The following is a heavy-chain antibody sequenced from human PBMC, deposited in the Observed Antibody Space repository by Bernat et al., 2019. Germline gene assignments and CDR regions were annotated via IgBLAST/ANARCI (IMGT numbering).Heavy chain of an antibody. V-gene: IGHV4-38-2*01. CDR2: IYHSGST. Sequence: QVQLQESGPGLVKPSETLSLTCAVSGYSISSGYYWGWIRQPPGKGLEWIGSIYHSGSTYYNPSLKSRVTISVDTSKNQFSLKLSSVTAADTAVYYCATALLAYSSLSDAFDIWGQGTMVTVSS. J-gene: IGHJ3*02. CDR3: ATALLAYSSLSDAFDI. D-gene: IGHD6-6*01. CDR1: GYSISSGYY.